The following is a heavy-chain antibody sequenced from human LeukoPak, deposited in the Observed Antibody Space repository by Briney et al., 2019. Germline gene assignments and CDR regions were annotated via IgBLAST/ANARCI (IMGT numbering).Heavy chain of an antibody. D-gene: IGHD1-26*01. Sequence: SETLSLTCTVSGYSTISGYYWGWIRQPPGKGLEWIGRIYHSGSTYYNPSLKRRGTISVDTSKNQCSLKLSSVTAADTAMYYCARGTGSYSYSPLLEPADYWGQGTLVTVSS. V-gene: IGHV4-38-2*02. CDR1: GYSTISGYY. CDR3: ARGTGSYSYSPLLEPADY. J-gene: IGHJ4*02. CDR2: IYHSGST.